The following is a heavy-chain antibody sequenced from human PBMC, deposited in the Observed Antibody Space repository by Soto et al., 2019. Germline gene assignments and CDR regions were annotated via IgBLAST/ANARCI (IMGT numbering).Heavy chain of an antibody. J-gene: IGHJ5*02. CDR2: ISAYNGNT. Sequence: GASVKVSCKASGYTFTSYGISWVRQAPGQGLEWMGWISAYNGNTNYAQKLQGRVTMTTDTSTSTAYMELRSLRSDDTAVYYCASCAATVTPGWFDPWGQGIMVTVSS. CDR3: ASCAATVTPGWFDP. CDR1: GYTFTSYG. D-gene: IGHD4-17*01. V-gene: IGHV1-18*04.